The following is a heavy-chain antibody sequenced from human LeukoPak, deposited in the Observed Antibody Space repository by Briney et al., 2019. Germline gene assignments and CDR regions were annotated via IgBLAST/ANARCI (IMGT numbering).Heavy chain of an antibody. CDR1: GFTVSSNY. D-gene: IGHD5-12*01. J-gene: IGHJ3*02. CDR3: ARDYVDIVAHDAFDI. CDR2: ISSSSSYI. Sequence: PGGSLRLSCAASGFTVSSNYMSWVRQAPGKGLEWVSSISSSSSYIYYAGSVKGRFTISRDNAKNSLYLQMNSLRAEDTAVYYCARDYVDIVAHDAFDIWGQGTMVTVSS. V-gene: IGHV3-21*01.